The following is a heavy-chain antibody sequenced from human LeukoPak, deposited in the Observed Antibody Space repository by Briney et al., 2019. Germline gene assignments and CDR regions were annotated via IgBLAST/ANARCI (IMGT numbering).Heavy chain of an antibody. Sequence: GGSLRLSCAASGFTVSSSYMSWVRQAPGKGLEWVSLIYSGGSTYYAASVKGRFTISRDNSKNTLYLQMNSLRPEDTALYYCASSAGYYPFHYWGQGTLVTVSS. CDR3: ASSAGYYPFHY. CDR2: IYSGGST. V-gene: IGHV3-53*01. D-gene: IGHD3-10*01. CDR1: GFTVSSSY. J-gene: IGHJ4*02.